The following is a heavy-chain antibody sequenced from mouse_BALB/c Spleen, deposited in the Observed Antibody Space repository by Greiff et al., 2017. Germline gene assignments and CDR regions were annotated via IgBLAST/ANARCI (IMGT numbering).Heavy chain of an antibody. CDR3: ARSGDYRYEDAY. CDR1: GYTFTSYW. V-gene: IGHV1-7*01. CDR2: INPSTGYT. Sequence: VQLQQSGAELAKPGASVKMSCKASGYTFTSYWMHWVKQRPGQGLEWIGYINPSTGYTEYNQKFKDKATLTADKSSSTAYMQLSSLTSEDSAVYYCARSGDYRYEDAYWGQGTLVTVSA. D-gene: IGHD2-14*01. J-gene: IGHJ3*01.